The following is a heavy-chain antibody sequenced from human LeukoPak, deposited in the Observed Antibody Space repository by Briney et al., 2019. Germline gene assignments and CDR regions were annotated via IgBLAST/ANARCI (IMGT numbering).Heavy chain of an antibody. CDR2: IWYDGSNK. J-gene: IGHJ4*02. CDR3: ARNPVRRYYFDY. CDR1: GFTFSSYG. V-gene: IGHV3-33*01. Sequence: GGSLRLSCAASGFTFSSYGMHWVRQAPGKGLEWVAVIWYDGSNKYYADSVKGRFTISRDNSKNTLYLQMNSLRAEDTAVYYCARNPVRRYYFDYWGQGTLVTVSS.